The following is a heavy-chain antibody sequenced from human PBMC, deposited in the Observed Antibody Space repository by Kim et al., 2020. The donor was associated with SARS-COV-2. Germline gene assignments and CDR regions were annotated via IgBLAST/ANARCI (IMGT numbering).Heavy chain of an antibody. V-gene: IGHV1-2*02. CDR3: ARGQNYYGMDV. Sequence: TNYSQKFQGRVTMTRDTSISTAYMELSRLRSDDTAVYYCARGQNYYGMDVWGQGTTVTVSS. J-gene: IGHJ6*02. CDR2: T.